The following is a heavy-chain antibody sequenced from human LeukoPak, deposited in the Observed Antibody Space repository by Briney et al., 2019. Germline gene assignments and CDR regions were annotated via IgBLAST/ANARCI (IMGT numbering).Heavy chain of an antibody. J-gene: IGHJ4*02. D-gene: IGHD3-10*01. CDR2: INHSGST. Sequence: SETLSLTCAVYGGSFSGYYWSWIRQPPGKGLEWIGEINHSGSTYYNPSLKSRVTISVDTSKNQFSLKLTSVTASDTAVYYCARHRFGGFYYFDYWGQGTLVTVSS. CDR1: GGSFSGYY. CDR3: ARHRFGGFYYFDY. V-gene: IGHV4-34*01.